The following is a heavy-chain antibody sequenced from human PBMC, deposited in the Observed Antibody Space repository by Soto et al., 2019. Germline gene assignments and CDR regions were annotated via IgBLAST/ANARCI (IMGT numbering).Heavy chain of an antibody. CDR2: IYWDDDK. D-gene: IGHD2-2*01. J-gene: IGHJ5*02. CDR3: ARGVRYCSSKGGPNLFDP. CDR1: GFSLSTSGVG. Sequence: QITLKESGPTLVKPTQTLTLTCTFSGFSLSTSGVGVGWIRQPPGKALEWLALIYWDDDKRYSPSLKTRLTIPKDPSKRQVVVTMTNMDPVDTATYYCARGVRYCSSKGGPNLFDPGGQGTLVTVSS. V-gene: IGHV2-5*02.